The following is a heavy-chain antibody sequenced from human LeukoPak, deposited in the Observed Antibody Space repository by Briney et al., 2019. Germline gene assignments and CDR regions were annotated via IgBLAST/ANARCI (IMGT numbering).Heavy chain of an antibody. J-gene: IGHJ4*02. D-gene: IGHD2-15*01. V-gene: IGHV1-18*01. CDR2: ISAYGNT. CDR3: ARGIIGYYFDY. Sequence: GASVKVSCKTSGYTFTIYGNSWVRQAPGQGLEWMGLISAYGNTNYAQNLQGRVTMTTDTSTSTAYMELRSLRSDNTAVYYCARGIIGYYFDYWGQGTLVTVSS. CDR1: GYTFTIYG.